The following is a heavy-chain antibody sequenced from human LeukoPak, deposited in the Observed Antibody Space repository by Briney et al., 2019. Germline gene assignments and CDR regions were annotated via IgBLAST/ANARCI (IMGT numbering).Heavy chain of an antibody. V-gene: IGHV1-2*06. J-gene: IGHJ4*02. CDR2: IDPNSGDT. Sequence: ASVKVSCKASGCTFTGYYIHWVRRAPGQGLEWMGRIDPNSGDTNYAQKFQGRVTMTRDTSISTACMELSRLRSDDTAMYYCARGFDYWGQGTLVTVSS. CDR1: GCTFTGYY. CDR3: ARGFDY.